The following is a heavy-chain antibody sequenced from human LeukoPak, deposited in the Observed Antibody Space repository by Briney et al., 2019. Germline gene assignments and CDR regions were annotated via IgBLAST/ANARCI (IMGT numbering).Heavy chain of an antibody. CDR3: ARGYHRGSYYFGY. CDR1: GGSISSSNW. J-gene: IGHJ4*02. CDR2: IYHSGST. V-gene: IGHV4-4*02. Sequence: SGTLSLTCAVSGGSISSSNWWSWVRQPPGKGLEWIGEIYHSGSTNYNPSLKSRVTISVDTSKNQFSLKLSSVTAADTAVYYCARGYHRGSYYFGYWGQGTLVTVSS. D-gene: IGHD1-26*01.